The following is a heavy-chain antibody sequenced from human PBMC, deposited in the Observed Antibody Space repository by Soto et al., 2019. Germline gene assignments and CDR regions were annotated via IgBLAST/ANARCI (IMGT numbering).Heavy chain of an antibody. J-gene: IGHJ4*02. CDR1: GGTFSSYA. D-gene: IGHD5-18*01. CDR2: IIAIFGTA. CDR3: ARGLGQLWLRGGYYFDY. Sequence: QVQLVQSGAEVKKPGSSVKVSCKASGGTFSSYAISWVRQAPGQGLEWMRGIIAIFGTANYAQKFQGRVTMTADESTRTAYMELSSLRSEDTAVYYCARGLGQLWLRGGYYFDYWGQGTLVTVST. V-gene: IGHV1-69*01.